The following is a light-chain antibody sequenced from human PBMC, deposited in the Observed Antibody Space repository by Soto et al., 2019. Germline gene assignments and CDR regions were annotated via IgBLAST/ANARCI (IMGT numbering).Light chain of an antibody. CDR3: EQYGSSPQT. V-gene: IGKV3-20*01. J-gene: IGKJ2*01. Sequence: EIVLTQSPGTLSLSPGERATLSCRASQSVSSSYLAWYQQKPGQAPRLLIYGASSRATGIPDRFSGSGSGKEFTLTINQREAEHYVVYSCEQYGSSPQTFCDGTKLEIK. CDR1: QSVSSSY. CDR2: GAS.